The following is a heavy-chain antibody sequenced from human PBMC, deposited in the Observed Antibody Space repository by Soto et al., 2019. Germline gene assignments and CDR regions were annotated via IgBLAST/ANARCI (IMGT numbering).Heavy chain of an antibody. D-gene: IGHD6-19*01. CDR3: AGDLSRAWFFY. J-gene: IGHJ4*02. CDR2: VHHSGTT. CDR1: GYSIGTGYY. V-gene: IGHV4-38-2*02. Sequence: SETLSLTCAVSGYSIGTGYYWGWVRQPPGKGLEWIATVHHSGTTEYNPSLRSRITMSVDTSKNQFSLKLTSVTAADTAVYYCAGDLSRAWFFYWGQGSLVAVSS.